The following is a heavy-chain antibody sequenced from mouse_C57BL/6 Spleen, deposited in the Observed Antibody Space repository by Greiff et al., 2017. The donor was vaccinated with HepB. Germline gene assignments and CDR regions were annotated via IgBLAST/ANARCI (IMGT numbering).Heavy chain of an antibody. CDR2: ISSGGSYT. V-gene: IGHV5-6*01. CDR3: ASMTAQAFYYAMDY. J-gene: IGHJ4*01. CDR1: GFTFSSYG. Sequence: EVKLMESGGDLVKPGGSLKLSCAASGFTFSSYGMSWVRQTPDKRLEWVATISSGGSYTYYPDSVKGRFTISRDNAKNTLYLQMSSLKSEDTAMYYCASMTAQAFYYAMDYWGQGTSVTVSS. D-gene: IGHD3-2*02.